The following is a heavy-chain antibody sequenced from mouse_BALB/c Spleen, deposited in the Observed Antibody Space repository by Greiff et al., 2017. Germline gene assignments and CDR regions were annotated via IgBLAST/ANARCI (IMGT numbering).Heavy chain of an antibody. J-gene: IGHJ3*01. D-gene: IGHD2-2*01. CDR3: ARKDYYGYDDGFFAY. V-gene: IGHV1S56*01. CDR1: GYTFTSYY. Sequence: QVQLQQSGPELVKPGASVKMSCKASGYTFTSYYIHWVKQRPGQGLEWIGWIYPGDGSTKYNEKFKGKTTLTADKSSSTAYMLLSSLTSEDSAIYFCARKDYYGYDDGFFAYWGQGTLVTVSA. CDR2: IYPGDGST.